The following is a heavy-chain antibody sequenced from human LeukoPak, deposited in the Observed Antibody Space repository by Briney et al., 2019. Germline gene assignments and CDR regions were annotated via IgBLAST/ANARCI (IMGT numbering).Heavy chain of an antibody. D-gene: IGHD2-15*01. CDR1: GFTFSSYW. CDR3: ARVCSGGSCFPYYYYGMDV. J-gene: IGHJ6*02. Sequence: PGGSLRLSCAAAGFTFSSYWMHWVRHAPGKGLVLVSRINSDGSSTSYADSVKGRFTISRDNAKNTLYLQMNSLRAEDTAVYYCARVCSGGSCFPYYYYGMDVWGQGTTVTVSS. V-gene: IGHV3-74*01. CDR2: INSDGSST.